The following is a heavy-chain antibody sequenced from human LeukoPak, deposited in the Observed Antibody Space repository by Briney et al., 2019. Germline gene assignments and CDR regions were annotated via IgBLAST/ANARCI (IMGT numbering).Heavy chain of an antibody. CDR3: ARAGHSYGQYYFDY. CDR2: IYTSGST. J-gene: IGHJ4*02. Sequence: SETLSLTCTVSGGSISSYYWSWIRQPAGKGLEWIGRIYTSGSTNYNPSLKSRVTMSVDTSKNQFSLKLSSVTAADTAVYYCARAGHSYGQYYFDYWGQGTLVTVSS. D-gene: IGHD5-18*01. V-gene: IGHV4-4*07. CDR1: GGSISSYY.